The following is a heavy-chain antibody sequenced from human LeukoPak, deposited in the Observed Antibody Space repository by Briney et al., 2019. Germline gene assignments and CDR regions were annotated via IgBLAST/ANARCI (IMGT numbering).Heavy chain of an antibody. J-gene: IGHJ4*02. V-gene: IGHV3-30-3*01. CDR2: ISYDGSNK. CDR3: ARARGVFGGVGPIDY. Sequence: GGSLRLSCAASGFTFSSYAMHWVRQAPGKGLEWVAVISYDGSNKYYADSVKGRFTISRDNSKNTLYLQMNSLRAEDTAVYYCARARGVFGGVGPIDYWGQGTLVTVSS. D-gene: IGHD3-16*01. CDR1: GFTFSSYA.